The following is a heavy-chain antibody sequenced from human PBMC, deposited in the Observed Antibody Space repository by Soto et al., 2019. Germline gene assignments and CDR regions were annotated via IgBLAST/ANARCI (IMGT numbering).Heavy chain of an antibody. Sequence: QVQLVQSGAEVKKPGASVKVSCKASGYTFTSYYMHWVRQAPGQGLEWMGIINPSGGSTSYAQKFQGRVTMTRDTSTSTVYMELSSLRSEDTAVYYCVSAPRIAAAGNWFDPWGQGTLVTVSS. V-gene: IGHV1-46*01. CDR2: INPSGGST. D-gene: IGHD6-13*01. CDR3: VSAPRIAAAGNWFDP. CDR1: GYTFTSYY. J-gene: IGHJ5*02.